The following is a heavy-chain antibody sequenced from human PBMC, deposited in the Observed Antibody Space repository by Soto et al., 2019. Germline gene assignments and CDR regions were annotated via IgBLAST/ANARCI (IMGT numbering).Heavy chain of an antibody. V-gene: IGHV3-11*06. CDR3: ARVGVVTAAGTSDY. Sequence: GGSLRLSCAASGFTFSDDYMSWIRQVPGKGLEWVAYISGTSDSIPYADSVKGRFTISRDNAKNSLYLQMNSLRAEDTAVYYCARVGVVTAAGTSDYWGQGTLVTVSS. CDR1: GFTFSDDY. D-gene: IGHD6-13*01. CDR2: ISGTSDSI. J-gene: IGHJ4*02.